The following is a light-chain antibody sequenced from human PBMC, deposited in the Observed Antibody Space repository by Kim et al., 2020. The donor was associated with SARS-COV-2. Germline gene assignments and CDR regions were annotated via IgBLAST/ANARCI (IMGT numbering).Light chain of an antibody. J-gene: IGLJ2*01. V-gene: IGLV3-1*01. CDR2: QNK. Sequence: SYELTQPPSVSVSPGQTARITCSGDKLGDKYACWYQQKPGQSPVLVMYQNKKRPSGIPERFSGSNSGNTATLIISGTQAMDEADYYCQAWDISTLVFGGGTKLTVL. CDR1: KLGDKY. CDR3: QAWDISTLV.